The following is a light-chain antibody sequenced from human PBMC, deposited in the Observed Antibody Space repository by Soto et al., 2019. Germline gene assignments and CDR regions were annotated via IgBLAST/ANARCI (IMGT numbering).Light chain of an antibody. Sequence: DIQMTQSPPSLSASVGDSVTITCQATQNIRNYLNWYQHKPGRAPKLLIYDGSSLQTGVPSRFSGSVSGTDFTLIITDLQSEDAATYYCQQYDYVPLTFGGGTKVEI. CDR3: QQYDYVPLT. CDR1: QNIRNY. J-gene: IGKJ4*01. CDR2: DGS. V-gene: IGKV1-33*01.